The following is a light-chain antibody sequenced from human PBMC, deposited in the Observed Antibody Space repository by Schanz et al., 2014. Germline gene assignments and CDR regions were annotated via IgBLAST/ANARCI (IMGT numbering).Light chain of an antibody. CDR3: AAWDDSLNGHWV. V-gene: IGLV1-44*01. CDR1: SSNIGTNT. CDR2: STN. J-gene: IGLJ3*02. Sequence: QSVLTQPPSASGTPGQRVTISCSGSSSNIGTNTVIWYQQLPGTAPKLLIHSTNQRPSGVPDRFSGSKSGTSASLAISGLQSEDEADYYCAAWDDSLNGHWVFGGGTKLTVL.